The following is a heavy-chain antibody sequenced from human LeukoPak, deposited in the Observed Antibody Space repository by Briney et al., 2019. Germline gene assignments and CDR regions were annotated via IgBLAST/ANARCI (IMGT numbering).Heavy chain of an antibody. D-gene: IGHD6-6*01. CDR3: ARVSRQLVRRDYYYYMDV. Sequence: GGSLRLSCAASGFTVSSNYMSWVRQAPGKGLEWVSVIYSGGSTYYADSVKGRFTISRDNSKNTLYLQMNSLRAEDTAVYYCARVSRQLVRRDYYYYMDVWGKGTTVTVSS. CDR2: IYSGGST. V-gene: IGHV3-66*01. J-gene: IGHJ6*03. CDR1: GFTVSSNY.